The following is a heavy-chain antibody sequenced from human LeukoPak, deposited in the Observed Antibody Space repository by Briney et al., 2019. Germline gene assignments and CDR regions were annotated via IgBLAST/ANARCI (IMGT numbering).Heavy chain of an antibody. V-gene: IGHV3-48*03. CDR2: ISSSGTTK. CDR3: ARDPAVSYDYVWGSFAGY. J-gene: IGHJ4*02. Sequence: GGSLRLSCAASGFTFSSYEMNWVCQAPGKGLEWISYISSSGTTKYYADSVKGRFTISRDNAKNSLYLQMNSLRAEDTAVYYCARDPAVSYDYVWGSFAGYWGQGTLVTVSS. D-gene: IGHD3-16*01. CDR1: GFTFSSYE.